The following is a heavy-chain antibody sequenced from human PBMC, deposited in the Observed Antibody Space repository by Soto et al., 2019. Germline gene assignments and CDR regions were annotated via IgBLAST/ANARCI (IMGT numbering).Heavy chain of an antibody. Sequence: ASVKVSCKASGYTFTSYDINWVRQATGQGLEWMGWMNPNSGNTGYAQKFQGRVTMTRNTSISTAYMELSSLRSEDTAVYYCARVRSYDFWSGYKAGDYWGQGTLVTVSS. CDR1: GYTFTSYD. V-gene: IGHV1-8*01. D-gene: IGHD3-3*01. CDR3: ARVRSYDFWSGYKAGDY. CDR2: MNPNSGNT. J-gene: IGHJ4*02.